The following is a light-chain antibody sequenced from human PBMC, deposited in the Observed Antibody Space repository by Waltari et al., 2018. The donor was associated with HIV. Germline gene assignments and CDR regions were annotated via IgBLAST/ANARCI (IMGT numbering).Light chain of an antibody. CDR3: AAYDDNLPGWM. CDR1: RSHIASSS. V-gene: IGLV1-47*01. Sequence: QSVLTQQPSASGTPGQRLTLSCSGSRSHIASSSVFWYQQFPGTAPKVLIYRSDQRPSGVPDRFSASRSGTSASLVISGLRSVDEADYYCAAYDDNLPGWMFGGGTKLTAL. CDR2: RSD. J-gene: IGLJ3*02.